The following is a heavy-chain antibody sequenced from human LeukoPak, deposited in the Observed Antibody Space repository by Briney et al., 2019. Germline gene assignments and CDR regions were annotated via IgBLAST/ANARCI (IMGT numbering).Heavy chain of an antibody. J-gene: IGHJ4*02. CDR3: AVQDSGSYDY. V-gene: IGHV3-48*04. D-gene: IGHD3-10*01. Sequence: GGSLRLSCAASGFTFSSYSMNWVRQAPGKGLEWVSYISSSSSTIYYADSVKGRFTISRDNAKNSLYLQMNSLRAEDTAVYYCAVQDSGSYDYWGQGTLVTVSS. CDR1: GFTFSSYS. CDR2: ISSSSSTI.